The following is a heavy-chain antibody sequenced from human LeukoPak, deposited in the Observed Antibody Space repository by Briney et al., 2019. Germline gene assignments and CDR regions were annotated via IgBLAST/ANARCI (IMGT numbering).Heavy chain of an antibody. CDR1: GFTFTSYY. J-gene: IGHJ3*02. V-gene: IGHV1-46*03. D-gene: IGHD2-21*01. CDR2: INPSGGST. CDR3: ACVVRGAFDI. Sequence: ASVKVSCKASGFTFTSYYMHWVRQAPGQGLEWMGIINPSGGSTSYPQKFQGRVTMTRDTSTSTVYMELSSLRSEDTAVHYCACVVRGAFDIWGQGTLVTVSS.